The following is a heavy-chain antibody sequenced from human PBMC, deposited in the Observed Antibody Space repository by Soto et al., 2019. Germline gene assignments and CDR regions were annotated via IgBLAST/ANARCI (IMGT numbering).Heavy chain of an antibody. Sequence: EVQLLESGGGLVQPGGSLRLSCAASGVTFSSYAMSWVRQAPGKGLEWVSAISGSGGSTYYADSVKGRFSISRDNSKNTLYLQMNSLRAEDTAVYYCAKERGRKQWLEYYFDYWGQGTLVTVSS. J-gene: IGHJ4*02. CDR3: AKERGRKQWLEYYFDY. CDR2: ISGSGGST. D-gene: IGHD6-19*01. CDR1: GVTFSSYA. V-gene: IGHV3-23*01.